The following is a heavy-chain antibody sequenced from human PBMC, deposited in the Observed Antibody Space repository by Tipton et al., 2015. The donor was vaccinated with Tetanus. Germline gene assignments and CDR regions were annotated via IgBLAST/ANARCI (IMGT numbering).Heavy chain of an antibody. CDR1: GGSISSYY. D-gene: IGHD5-24*01. CDR3: ARVPPLATGDFDY. J-gene: IGHJ4*02. Sequence: TLSLTCTVSGGSISSYYWSWIRQPPGRGLEWIGYIYYSGSTNYNPSLKSRVTISVDTSKNQFSLNLSSLTAADTAVYYCARVPPLATGDFDYWGQGTLVTVSS. V-gene: IGHV4-59*08. CDR2: IYYSGST.